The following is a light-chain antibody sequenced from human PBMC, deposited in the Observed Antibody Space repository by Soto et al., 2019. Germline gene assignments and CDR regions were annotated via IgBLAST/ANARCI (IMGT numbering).Light chain of an antibody. CDR3: QSYDSSLSGHVV. CDR1: SSNIGAGYD. CDR2: GNS. V-gene: IGLV1-40*01. J-gene: IGLJ2*01. Sequence: QPVLTQPPSVSGAPGQRVTISCTGSSSNIGAGYDVRWYQQLPGTAPKVLIYGNSNRPSGVPDRFSGSKSGTSASLAITGLQAEDEADYYCQSYDSSLSGHVVFGGGTKLTVL.